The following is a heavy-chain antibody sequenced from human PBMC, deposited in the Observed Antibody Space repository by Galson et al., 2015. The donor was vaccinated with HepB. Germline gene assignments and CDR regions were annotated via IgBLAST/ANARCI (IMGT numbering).Heavy chain of an antibody. CDR3: ARGLIWSGPPYHYGLDV. D-gene: IGHD3-3*01. CDR2: IWYDGSKK. CDR1: GFISTHYG. J-gene: IGHJ6*02. Sequence: SLRLSCAASGFISTHYGMHWVRQAPGKGLEWAAVIWYDGSKKYYADSAKGRFTISRDNSKNTLYLQMNSLRAEDTAVYYCARGLIWSGPPYHYGLDVWGQGTTVTVSS. V-gene: IGHV3-33*01.